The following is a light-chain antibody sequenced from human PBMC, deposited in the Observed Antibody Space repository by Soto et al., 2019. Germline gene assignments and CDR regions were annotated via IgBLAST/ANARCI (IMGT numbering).Light chain of an antibody. CDR2: DAS. CDR1: QSISSW. J-gene: IGKJ1*01. Sequence: DIQMTQSPSTLSASVGDRVTITCRASQSISSWLAWYQQKPGKAPKLLIYDASSLESGVTSRFSGSGSGTEFTLTISSLQPYDFATYYCQQYNTIGGTFGKGTKVEIK. CDR3: QQYNTIGGT. V-gene: IGKV1-5*01.